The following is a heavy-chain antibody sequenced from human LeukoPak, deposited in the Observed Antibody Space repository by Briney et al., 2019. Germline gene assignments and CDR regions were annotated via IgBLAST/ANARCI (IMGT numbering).Heavy chain of an antibody. CDR3: VREAAVGYYFDS. J-gene: IGHJ4*02. V-gene: IGHV4-59*01. Sequence: SETLSLTCTVSRGSISKYFWNWIRQPPGKGLEWLGYVSFSGNTNYNSSLKSRLTISVDPSKNQFFLNLTSPTAADTAVYYCVREAAVGYYFDSWGQGTLVTVSS. CDR1: RGSISKYF. CDR2: VSFSGNT. D-gene: IGHD1-26*01.